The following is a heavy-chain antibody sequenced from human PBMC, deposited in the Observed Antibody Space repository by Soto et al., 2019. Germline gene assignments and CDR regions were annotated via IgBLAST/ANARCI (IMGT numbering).Heavy chain of an antibody. Sequence: PETLSLTCTVSGGSISTYCWTWIRQPPGKGLEWIGYIYYSGTTNYNPSLKSRVTISVDPSNNQFSLKLTSVTAADTAVYYCARSYMTTVAMDLWGQAPTV. D-gene: IGHD4-17*01. CDR3: ARSYMTTVAMDL. CDR2: IYYSGTT. CDR1: GGSISTYC. V-gene: IGHV4-59*01. J-gene: IGHJ6*02.